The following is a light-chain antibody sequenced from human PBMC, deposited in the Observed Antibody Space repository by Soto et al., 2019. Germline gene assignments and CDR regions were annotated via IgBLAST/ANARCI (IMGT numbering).Light chain of an antibody. V-gene: IGKV3-20*01. CDR2: GAS. Sequence: EIVLTQSPGTLPLSPGERATLSCRASKSVSSSYLAWFQQKPGQAPRLLIYGASGRATGIPDRFSGSGSGTDFTLTISRLEPEDFAVYYCQQYGSSLIFTFGPGTKVDI. CDR1: KSVSSSY. J-gene: IGKJ3*01. CDR3: QQYGSSLIFT.